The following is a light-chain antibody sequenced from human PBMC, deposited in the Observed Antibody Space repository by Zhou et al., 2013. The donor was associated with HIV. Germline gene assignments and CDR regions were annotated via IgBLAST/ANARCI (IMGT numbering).Light chain of an antibody. V-gene: IGKV3-15*01. Sequence: EVVMTQSPSTLSVSPGERVALSCRASQSVSNNYVAWYQLKPGQGPRLLIYGTSTRATGIPARFSGSGSGTEFTLTISSLQSEDFAVYYCQQYRRSPRFTFGPGTKVEIK. CDR1: QSVSNN. CDR2: GTS. J-gene: IGKJ3*01. CDR3: QQYRRSPRFT.